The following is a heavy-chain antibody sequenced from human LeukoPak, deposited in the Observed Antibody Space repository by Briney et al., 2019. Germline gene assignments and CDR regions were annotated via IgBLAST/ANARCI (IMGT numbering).Heavy chain of an antibody. J-gene: IGHJ4*02. CDR1: GYTFTGYY. Sequence: ASVKVSCKASGYTFTGYYMHWVRQAPGQGLEWMGWINPNSGGTNYAQKFQGRVTMTRDTSISTAYMELSRLRSDDTAVYYCARPLYSSGTTEDDYWGQGTLVTVSS. V-gene: IGHV1-2*02. D-gene: IGHD6-19*01. CDR3: ARPLYSSGTTEDDY. CDR2: INPNSGGT.